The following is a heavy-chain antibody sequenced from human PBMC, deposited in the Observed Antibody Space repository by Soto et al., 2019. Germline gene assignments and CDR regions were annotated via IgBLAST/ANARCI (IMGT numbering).Heavy chain of an antibody. CDR2: IKQDGSEK. CDR3: ARGIPYFWDDI. V-gene: IGHV3-7*01. Sequence: PGGSLRLSCAASGFTFSSYGMSWVRQAPGKGLEWVANIKQDGSEKYYVDSVKGRFTISRDNAKNSLYLQMNSLRAEDTAVYYCARGIPYFWDDIWCPGTMVTVSS. D-gene: IGHD3-3*01. J-gene: IGHJ3*02. CDR1: GFTFSSYG.